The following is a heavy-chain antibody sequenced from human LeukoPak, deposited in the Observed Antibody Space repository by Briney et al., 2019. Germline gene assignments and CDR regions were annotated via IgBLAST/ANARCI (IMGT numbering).Heavy chain of an antibody. CDR3: ARVGSGSYYLFDY. V-gene: IGHV4-4*07. CDR1: GGSISRYY. CDR2: IYTSGST. J-gene: IGHJ4*02. Sequence: SETLSLTCTVSGGSISRYYWSWIRQPAGKGLEWIGRIYTSGSTNYNPSLKSRVTMSVDTSKNQFSLKLSSVAAADTAVYSCARVGSGSYYLFDYWGQGTLVTVSS. D-gene: IGHD3-10*01.